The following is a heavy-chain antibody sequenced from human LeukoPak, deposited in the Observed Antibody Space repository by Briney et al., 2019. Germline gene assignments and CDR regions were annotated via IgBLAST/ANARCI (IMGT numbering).Heavy chain of an antibody. CDR3: ARDPYGDYLDWFDP. V-gene: IGHV1-2*02. Sequence: ASVKVSCKGSGYTFTGYYMHWVRQAAGQGVEWMGWINPNSGGTNYAQKVQGRVTMTRETSISTAYMELSRLRSDDTAVYYCARDPYGDYLDWFDPWGQGTLVTVSS. D-gene: IGHD4-17*01. CDR1: GYTFTGYY. J-gene: IGHJ5*02. CDR2: INPNSGGT.